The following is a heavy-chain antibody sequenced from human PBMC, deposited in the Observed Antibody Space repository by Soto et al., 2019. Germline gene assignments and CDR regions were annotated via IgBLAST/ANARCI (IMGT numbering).Heavy chain of an antibody. CDR1: GFTFEDHA. CDR2: INWNSGIT. CDR3: TKGRGALTVVSHWFDP. D-gene: IGHD3-22*01. Sequence: EVQLVESGGGLVQPGKSLKLSCVAIGFTFEDHAMHWIRQVPGKGMVWVAGINWNSGITGYADSVKDRFTISKDNANNSQHLEMNSLKSEDTALYYCTKGRGALTVVSHWFDPWGQGTPVTVSS. V-gene: IGHV3-9*01. J-gene: IGHJ5*02.